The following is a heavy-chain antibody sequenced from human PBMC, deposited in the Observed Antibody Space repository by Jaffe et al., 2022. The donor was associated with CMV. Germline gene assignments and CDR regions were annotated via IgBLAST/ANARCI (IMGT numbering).Heavy chain of an antibody. Sequence: QVQLVESGGGVVQPGRSLRLSCAASGFTFSSYGMHWVRQAPGKGLEWVAVIWYDGSNKYYADSVKGRFTISRDNSKNTLYLQMNSLRAEDTAVYYCARDYHGGNEIWPLFDYWGQGTLVTVSS. CDR1: GFTFSSYG. D-gene: IGHD2-15*01. CDR2: IWYDGSNK. CDR3: ARDYHGGNEIWPLFDY. J-gene: IGHJ4*02. V-gene: IGHV3-33*08.